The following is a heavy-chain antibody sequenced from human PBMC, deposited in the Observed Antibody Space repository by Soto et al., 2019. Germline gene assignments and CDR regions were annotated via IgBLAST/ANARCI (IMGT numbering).Heavy chain of an antibody. J-gene: IGHJ5*02. CDR1: GFSLSTSGMC. D-gene: IGHD3-22*01. V-gene: IGHV2-70*01. CDR3: ARAPYYYDSSGYSSWFDP. CDR2: IDWDDDK. Sequence: ESGPTLVNPTQTLTLTCTFSGFSLSTSGMCVSWIRQPPGKALEWLALIDWDDDKYYSTSLKTRLTISKDTSKNQVVLTMTNMDPVDTATYYCARAPYYYDSSGYSSWFDPWGQGTLVTVSS.